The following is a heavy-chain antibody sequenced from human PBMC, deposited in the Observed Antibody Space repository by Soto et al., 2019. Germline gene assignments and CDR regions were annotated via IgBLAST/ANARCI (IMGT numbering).Heavy chain of an antibody. CDR2: IVVGSGNT. D-gene: IGHD5-18*01. CDR3: AAAGYSYGPDIDY. V-gene: IGHV1-58*01. J-gene: IGHJ4*02. Sequence: SVKVSCKASGFTFTSSAVQWVRQARGQRLEWIGWIVVGSGNTNYAQKFQERVTITRDMSTSTAYMELSSLRSEDTAVYYCAAAGYSYGPDIDYWGQGTLVTVSS. CDR1: GFTFTSSA.